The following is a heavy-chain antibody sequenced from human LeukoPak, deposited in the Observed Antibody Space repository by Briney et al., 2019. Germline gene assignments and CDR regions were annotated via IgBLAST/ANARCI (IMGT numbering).Heavy chain of an antibody. V-gene: IGHV4-59*08. D-gene: IGHD6-19*01. CDR2: IYYSGSTDD. CDR1: GDSIRSYY. CDR3: ATSGSSGWYSDI. J-gene: IGHJ4*02. Sequence: SETLSLTCIVSGDSIRSYYWTWIRQPPGKGLEWIGHIYYSGSTDDTYNPSLKSRVTISVDTSKNQVSLRLASVTAADTAVYYCATSGSSGWYSDILGQGTRATVSS.